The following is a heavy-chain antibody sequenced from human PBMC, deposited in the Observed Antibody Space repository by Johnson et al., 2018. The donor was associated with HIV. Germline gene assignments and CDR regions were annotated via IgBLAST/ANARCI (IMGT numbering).Heavy chain of an antibody. Sequence: VQLVESGGGLVKPGGSLRLSCAASGFTFSDYYMSWIRQAPGKGLEWVSGINWNSGSIGYADSVKGRFTISRDNAKNSLYLQMNSLRAEDTALYYCAKVRSSSWYDAFDICGQGTMVTVSS. CDR2: INWNSGSI. D-gene: IGHD6-13*01. J-gene: IGHJ3*02. CDR1: GFTFSDYY. V-gene: IGHV3-20*04. CDR3: AKVRSSSWYDAFDI.